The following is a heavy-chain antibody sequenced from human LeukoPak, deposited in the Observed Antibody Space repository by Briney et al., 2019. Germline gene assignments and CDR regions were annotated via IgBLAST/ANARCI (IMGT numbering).Heavy chain of an antibody. CDR3: ARVLGLWYFDY. Sequence: GGSLRLSCAASGFTFSSYSMNWVRQAPGKGLEWVSSISSSGSTVYYADSVKGRFTISRDNAKNSLYLQMNSLRAEDTAVYYCARVLGLWYFDYWGQGTLVTVSS. CDR2: ISSSGSTV. V-gene: IGHV3-48*04. J-gene: IGHJ4*02. CDR1: GFTFSSYS. D-gene: IGHD3/OR15-3a*01.